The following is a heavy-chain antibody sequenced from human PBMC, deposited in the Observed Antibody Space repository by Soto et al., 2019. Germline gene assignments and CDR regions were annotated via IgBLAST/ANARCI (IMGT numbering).Heavy chain of an antibody. CDR3: AKKYDLWSGSGNDY. CDR2: ISGSGGNT. CDR1: GFTFRNYD. D-gene: IGHD3-3*01. J-gene: IGHJ4*02. V-gene: IGHV3-23*01. Sequence: GGSLSLSCTVFGFTFRNYDLSWVRQAPGKGLEWVSGISGSGGNTYYADSVKGRFTVSRDKSNNMLFLQMNSLRAEDTAVYYCAKKYDLWSGSGNDYWGQGTLVTVSS.